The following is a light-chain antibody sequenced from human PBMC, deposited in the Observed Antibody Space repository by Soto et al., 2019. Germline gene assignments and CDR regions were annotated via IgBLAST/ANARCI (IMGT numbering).Light chain of an antibody. J-gene: IGKJ3*01. CDR1: QSINSN. Sequence: ERVMTQSPATLSVSPGERATLSCRASQSINSNLAWYQQKPGQAPRLLTYGASTRATGIPARFSGSGSGTEFTLTISSLQSEDFAVYYCQQYNNWPFTFGPGTKVDIK. V-gene: IGKV3-15*01. CDR3: QQYNNWPFT. CDR2: GAS.